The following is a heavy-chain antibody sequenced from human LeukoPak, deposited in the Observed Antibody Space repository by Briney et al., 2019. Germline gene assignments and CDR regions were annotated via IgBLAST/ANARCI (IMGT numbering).Heavy chain of an antibody. Sequence: ASVKVSCKASGGTFSSYAISWVRQAPGQGLEWMGWMNPNSGNTGYAQKFQGRVTMTRNTSISTAYMELSSLRSEDTAVYYCARFLTTAEYYFDYWGQGTLVTVSS. CDR2: MNPNSGNT. V-gene: IGHV1-8*02. CDR1: GGTFSSYA. J-gene: IGHJ4*02. CDR3: ARFLTTAEYYFDY. D-gene: IGHD4-17*01.